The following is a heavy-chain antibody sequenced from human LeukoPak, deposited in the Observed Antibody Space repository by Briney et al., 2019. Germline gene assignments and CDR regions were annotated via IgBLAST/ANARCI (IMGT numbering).Heavy chain of an antibody. CDR2: ISESGSGA. V-gene: IGHV3-23*01. CDR1: GFAFSSFA. J-gene: IGHJ4*02. D-gene: IGHD5-12*01. Sequence: GGSLRLSCAASGFAFSSFAMSWVRQAPGKGLEWVSSISESGSGAYYADSVKGRFTISRDNSKNTLYLQMNSLRAEDTAVYYCARERRGGYSGYTPGGYFDYWGQGTLVTVSS. CDR3: ARERRGGYSGYTPGGYFDY.